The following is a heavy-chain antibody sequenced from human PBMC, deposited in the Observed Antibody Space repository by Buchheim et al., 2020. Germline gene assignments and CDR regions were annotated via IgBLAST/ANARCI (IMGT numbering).Heavy chain of an antibody. CDR2: IYYSGST. D-gene: IGHD2-2*01. J-gene: IGHJ6*02. Sequence: QVQLQESGPGLVKPSETLSLTCTVSGGSISSYYWSWIRQPPGKGLEWIGYIYYSGSTNYNPSLKSRVTISVDPSKNQFSLKLSSVTAADTAVYYCARLPGYCSSTSCPHYYYYGMDVWGQGTT. CDR1: GGSISSYY. CDR3: ARLPGYCSSTSCPHYYYYGMDV. V-gene: IGHV4-59*08.